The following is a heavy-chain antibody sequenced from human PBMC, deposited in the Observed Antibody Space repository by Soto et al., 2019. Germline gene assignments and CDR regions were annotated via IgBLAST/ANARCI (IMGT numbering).Heavy chain of an antibody. CDR3: PVMVRGHTTTYGMDV. D-gene: IGHD3-10*01. CDR2: IYYSGST. Sequence: KASETLSVTCTFSVGSISIGGYYWSWIRQHPGKGLEWIGYIYYSGSTYYNPSLKSRVTISVDTSKNQFSLKLSSVTAADTAVYYCPVMVRGHTTTYGMDVWGQGTTVTVSS. V-gene: IGHV4-31*03. CDR1: VGSISIGGYY. J-gene: IGHJ6*01.